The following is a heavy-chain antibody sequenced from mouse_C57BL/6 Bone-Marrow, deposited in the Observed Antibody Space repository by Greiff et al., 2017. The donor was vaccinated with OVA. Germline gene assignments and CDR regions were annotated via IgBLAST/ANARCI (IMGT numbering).Heavy chain of an antibody. CDR3: ARGGAY. Sequence: VLLQQPGAELVKPGASVKVSCKASGYTFTSYWMHWVKQRPGQGLEWIGRIHPSDGDTKYTQKFKGKATLTVDKSSSTAYIQLSSLTSEDSAVYYCARGGAYWGQGTLVTVSA. CDR2: IHPSDGDT. CDR1: GYTFTSYW. V-gene: IGHV1-74*01. J-gene: IGHJ3*01.